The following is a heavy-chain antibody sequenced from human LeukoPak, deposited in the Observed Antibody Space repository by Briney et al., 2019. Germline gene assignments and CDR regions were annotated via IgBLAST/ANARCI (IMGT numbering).Heavy chain of an antibody. CDR3: ARDYYDSSGYYYYYYYMDV. CDR1: GFTFDDYA. Sequence: GASLRLSCAASGFTFDDYAMHWVRQAPGKGLEWVSLISWDGGSTYYADSVKGRFTISRDNSKNSLYLQMNSLRAEDTALYYCARDYYDSSGYYYYYYYMDVWGKGTTVTVSS. D-gene: IGHD3-22*01. CDR2: ISWDGGST. J-gene: IGHJ6*03. V-gene: IGHV3-43D*03.